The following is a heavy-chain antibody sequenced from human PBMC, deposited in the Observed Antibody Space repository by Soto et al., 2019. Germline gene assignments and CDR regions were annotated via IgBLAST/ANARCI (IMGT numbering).Heavy chain of an antibody. J-gene: IGHJ3*02. CDR2: MSDSGGT. Sequence: QVQLQQWGAGLLKPSETLSLTCAVYGGFVSSGSYYWSWIRQPPGKGLEWIGEMSDSGGTNLNPSLKSRVTISLDTSKNQFCLKMSSVTAADTALYYCARVERGTATTVVDAFDIWGPGTMVTVSS. CDR1: GGFVSSGSYY. V-gene: IGHV4-34*01. D-gene: IGHD1-7*01. CDR3: ARVERGTATTVVDAFDI.